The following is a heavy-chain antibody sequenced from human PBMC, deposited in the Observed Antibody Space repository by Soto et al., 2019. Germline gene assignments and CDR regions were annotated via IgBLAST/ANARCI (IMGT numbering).Heavy chain of an antibody. J-gene: IGHJ4*02. CDR3: ARESSETNYFDY. CDR2: IYYSGST. D-gene: IGHD6-6*01. V-gene: IGHV4-39*01. Sequence: TLETLSLTCTVSGGSISSSSYYWGWIRQPPGKGLEWIGSIYYSGSTYYNPSLKSRVTISVDTSKNQFSLKLSSVTAADTAVYYCARESSETNYFDYWGQGTLVTVSS. CDR1: GGSISSSSYY.